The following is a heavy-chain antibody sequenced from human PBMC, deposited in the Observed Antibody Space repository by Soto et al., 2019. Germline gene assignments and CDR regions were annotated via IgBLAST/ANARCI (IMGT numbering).Heavy chain of an antibody. D-gene: IGHD3-16*01. CDR2: INHSGST. J-gene: IGHJ4*02. CDR3: ARHGLTAYMAYYFDF. V-gene: IGHV4-34*01. Sequence: PSETLSLTCAVYGGSFSGYYWSWIRQPPGKGLEWIGEINHSGSTNYNPSLKSRITVSVDTSKNQFSLRLTSVTAADTAVYYCARHGLTAYMAYYFDFWGQGTQVTVSS. CDR1: GGSFSGYY.